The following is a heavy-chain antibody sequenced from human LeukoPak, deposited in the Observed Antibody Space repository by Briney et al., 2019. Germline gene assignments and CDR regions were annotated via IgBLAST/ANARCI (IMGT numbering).Heavy chain of an antibody. D-gene: IGHD1-7*01. J-gene: IGHJ4*02. CDR1: GFTFSDSS. CDR2: ISTSGSGT. CDR3: AKGGNYAPLDY. Sequence: GGSLRLSCAASGFTFSDSSITWVRQAPGEGLEWVSAISTSGSGTIYTDSVRGRFTISRDNSKNTLYLQKNSLRAEDTSVYYCAKGGNYAPLDYWGQGTLVTVSS. V-gene: IGHV3-23*01.